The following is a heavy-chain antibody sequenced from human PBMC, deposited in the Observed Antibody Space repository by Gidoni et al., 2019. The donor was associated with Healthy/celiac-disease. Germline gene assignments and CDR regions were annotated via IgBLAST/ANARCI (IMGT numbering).Heavy chain of an antibody. V-gene: IGHV3-33*01. CDR3: ARGPHDYDSSGDYFDY. CDR2: IWYDGSNK. CDR1: GFPFRTHG. Sequence: QVLLVGPGRGVVLPGRPLSLFCAALGFPFRTHGMHWVRQAPGKGLEWVAVIWYDGSNKYYADSVKGRFTISRDNSKNTLYLQMNSLRAEDTAVYYCARGPHDYDSSGDYFDYWGQGTLVTVSS. J-gene: IGHJ4*02. D-gene: IGHD3-22*01.